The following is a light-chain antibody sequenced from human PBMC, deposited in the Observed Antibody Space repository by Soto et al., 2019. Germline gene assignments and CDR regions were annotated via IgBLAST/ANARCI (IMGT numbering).Light chain of an antibody. CDR1: QSISHW. CDR3: QQYDSVLGT. J-gene: IGKJ1*01. CDR2: DAS. Sequence: DIQMTQSPSTLSASVGDSVTITCRASQSISHWLAWYQQKPGKAPKFLIYDASSLGSGVPSRFSGSGSGTEFTLTISSLQPDDFATYYCQQYDSVLGTFGPGTKVDIK. V-gene: IGKV1-5*01.